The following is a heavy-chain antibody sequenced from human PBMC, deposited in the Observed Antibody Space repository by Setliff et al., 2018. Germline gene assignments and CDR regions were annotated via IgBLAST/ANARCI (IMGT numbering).Heavy chain of an antibody. CDR3: ASYIAAAGTSYWFDP. V-gene: IGHV7-4-1*02. D-gene: IGHD6-13*01. CDR2: INTNTGNP. Sequence: EASVKVSCKASGYTFTSYAMNWVRQAPGQGLEWMGWINTNTGNPTYAQGFTGRFVFSLDTSVSTAYLQISSLKAEDTAVYYCASYIAAAGTSYWFDPWGQGTLVTAPQ. J-gene: IGHJ5*02. CDR1: GYTFTSYA.